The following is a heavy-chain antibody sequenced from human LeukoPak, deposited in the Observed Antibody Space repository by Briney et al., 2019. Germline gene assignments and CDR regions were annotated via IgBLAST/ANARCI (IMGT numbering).Heavy chain of an antibody. D-gene: IGHD1-26*01. V-gene: IGHV4-39*01. CDR2: IYYSGST. CDR3: ARRPRGSIMGQGTWLDP. CDR1: GGSISSSSYY. J-gene: IGHJ5*02. Sequence: PSETLSLTCTVSGGSISSSSYYWGWIRQPPGKGLEWIGSIYYSGSTYYNPSLKSRVTISVDTSKNQFSLKLSSVTAADTAVYYCARRPRGSIMGQGTWLDPWGQGTLVTVSS.